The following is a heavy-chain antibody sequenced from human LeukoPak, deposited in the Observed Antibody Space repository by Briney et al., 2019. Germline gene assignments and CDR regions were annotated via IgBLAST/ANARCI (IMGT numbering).Heavy chain of an antibody. CDR3: AREWAYYDILTPNGMDV. D-gene: IGHD3-9*01. Sequence: GGSLRLSCAASGFTFSSYWMHWVRQAPGKGLVWVSRINSDGSSTSYADSVKGRFTISRDNAKNTLYLQMNSLRAEDTAVYYCAREWAYYDILTPNGMDVWGQGTTVAVSS. V-gene: IGHV3-74*01. CDR1: GFTFSSYW. J-gene: IGHJ6*02. CDR2: INSDGSST.